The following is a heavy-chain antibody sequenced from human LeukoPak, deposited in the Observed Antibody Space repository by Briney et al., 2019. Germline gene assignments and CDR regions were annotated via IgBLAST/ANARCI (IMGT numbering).Heavy chain of an antibody. J-gene: IGHJ4*02. CDR3: ARDRKPHSSSWHYYFDY. D-gene: IGHD6-13*01. CDR2: ISSTGMTT. CDR1: GFTLSDYY. Sequence: PGGSLRLSCATSGFTLSDYYMSWIRQAPGKGLEWVSYISSTGMTTYYSDSVKGRFTISRDNAKNTLYLQMNSLRAEDTAVYYCARDRKPHSSSWHYYFDYWGQGTLVTVSS. V-gene: IGHV3-11*04.